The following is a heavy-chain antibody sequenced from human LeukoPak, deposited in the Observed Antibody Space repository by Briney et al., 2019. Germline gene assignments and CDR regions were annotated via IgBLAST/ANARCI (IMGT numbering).Heavy chain of an antibody. V-gene: IGHV4-31*03. CDR2: IYYSGST. CDR1: SGSISSGGYY. Sequence: SETLSLTCTVSSGSISSGGYYWSWIRQHPGKGLEWIGYIYYSGSTYYNPSLKSRVTISVDTSKNQFSLKLSSVTAADTAVYYCAGGRITIFGVVIAPPSDWGQGTLVTVSS. CDR3: AGGRITIFGVVIAPPSD. D-gene: IGHD3-3*01. J-gene: IGHJ4*02.